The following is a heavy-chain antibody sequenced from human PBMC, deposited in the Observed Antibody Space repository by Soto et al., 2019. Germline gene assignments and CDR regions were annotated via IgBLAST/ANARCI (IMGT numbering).Heavy chain of an antibody. Sequence: GASVKVSCKASGYTFTGYYMHWVRQAPGQGLEWMGIINPSGGSTSYAQKFQGRVTMTRDTSTSTVYMELSSLRSEDTAVYYCARAVSARYYYDSSGYPHDAFDIWGQGTMVTV. CDR1: GYTFTGYY. CDR3: ARAVSARYYYDSSGYPHDAFDI. J-gene: IGHJ3*02. V-gene: IGHV1-46*01. CDR2: INPSGGST. D-gene: IGHD3-22*01.